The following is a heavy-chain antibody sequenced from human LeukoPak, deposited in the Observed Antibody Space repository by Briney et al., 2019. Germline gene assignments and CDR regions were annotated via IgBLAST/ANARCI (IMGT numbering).Heavy chain of an antibody. CDR1: GYTLTGYY. CDR2: INPNSGGT. CDR3: AREVRSWFGELFMDYFDY. J-gene: IGHJ4*02. Sequence: ASVKVSCKASGYTLTGYYMHWVRQAPGQGLEWMGRINPNSGGTNYAQKFQGRVTMTRDTSISTAYMELSRLRSDDTAVYYCAREVRSWFGELFMDYFDYWGQGTLVTVSS. V-gene: IGHV1-2*06. D-gene: IGHD3-10*01.